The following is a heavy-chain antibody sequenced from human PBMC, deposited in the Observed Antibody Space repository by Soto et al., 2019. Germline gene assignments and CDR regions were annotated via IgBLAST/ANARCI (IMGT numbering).Heavy chain of an antibody. CDR3: ARHIAVSGTRGFDH. J-gene: IGHJ4*02. D-gene: IGHD2-21*01. Sequence: QVKLQESGPGLMKPSGTLSLTCAVSGGSITSIWWSWVRQPPGKGLEWIAEIFHTGSANYNPSLMGRLTISIDKSRNHLSLNLNSVTAADTAVYYCARHIAVSGTRGFDHWGQGTLVTVSS. V-gene: IGHV4-4*02. CDR1: GGSITSIW. CDR2: IFHTGSA.